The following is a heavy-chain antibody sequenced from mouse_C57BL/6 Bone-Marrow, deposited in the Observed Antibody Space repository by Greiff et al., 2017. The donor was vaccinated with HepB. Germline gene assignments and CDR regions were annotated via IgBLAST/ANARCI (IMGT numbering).Heavy chain of an antibody. V-gene: IGHV1-7*01. D-gene: IGHD1-1*01. J-gene: IGHJ2*01. CDR2: INPSSGYT. Sequence: QVQLQQPGAELVKPGASVKLSCKASGYTFTSYWMHWVKQRPGQGLEWIGYINPSSGYTKYNQKFKDKATLTADKSSSTAYMQLSSLTYEDSAVYYCARRATTVVAKFDYWGQGTTLTVSS. CDR3: ARRATTVVAKFDY. CDR1: GYTFTSYW.